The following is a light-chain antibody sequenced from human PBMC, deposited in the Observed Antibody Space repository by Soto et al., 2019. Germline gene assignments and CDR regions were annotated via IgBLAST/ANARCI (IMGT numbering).Light chain of an antibody. CDR1: SSDVGEYNY. V-gene: IGLV2-14*03. CDR2: EVT. CDR3: TSFTTTSTLV. Sequence: QSALTQPASVSGSPGQSITISCTGTSSDVGEYNYVSWYQQHPGKVPKLLIYEVTNRPSGVSNRFSGSKSGNTASLTISGLQSEDEADYYCTSFTTTSTLVFGGGTKVTVL. J-gene: IGLJ3*02.